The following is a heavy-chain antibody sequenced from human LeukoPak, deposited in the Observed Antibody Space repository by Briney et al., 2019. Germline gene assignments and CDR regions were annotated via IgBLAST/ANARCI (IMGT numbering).Heavy chain of an antibody. CDR3: ARALYYYDSSGYPYYYMDV. CDR2: IYYSGST. V-gene: IGHV4-59*01. J-gene: IGHJ6*03. CDR1: GGSISSYY. Sequence: SETLSLTCTVSGGSISSYYWSWIRQPPGKGLEWIGYIYYSGSTNYNPSLKSRVTISVDTSKNQFSLKLSSVTAADTAVYYCARALYYYDSSGYPYYYMDVXGKGTTVTVSS. D-gene: IGHD3-22*01.